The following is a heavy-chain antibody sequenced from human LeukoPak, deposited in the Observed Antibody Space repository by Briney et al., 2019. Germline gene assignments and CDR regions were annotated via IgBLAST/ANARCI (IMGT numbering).Heavy chain of an antibody. Sequence: GGSLRLSCAASGXTFSSYAMTWVRQAPGKGLEWVSGISGSGGSSYSADSVKGRFTISRDNSKNTLYLQMNSLRAEDTAVYYCARELPPVVTYYFDYWGQGTLVTVSS. CDR2: ISGSGGSS. J-gene: IGHJ4*02. V-gene: IGHV3-23*01. CDR3: ARELPPVVTYYFDY. D-gene: IGHD3-22*01. CDR1: GXTFSSYA.